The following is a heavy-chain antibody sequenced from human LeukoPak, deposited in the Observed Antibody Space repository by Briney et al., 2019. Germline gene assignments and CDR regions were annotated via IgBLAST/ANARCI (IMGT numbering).Heavy chain of an antibody. CDR2: INHSGST. CDR3: ARGGSIAARVMREGWHAFDI. CDR1: GGSFSGYY. Sequence: PSETLSLTCAVYGGSFSGYYWSWIRQPPGKGLEWIGEINHSGSTNYNPSLKSRVTISVDTSKNQFSLKLSSVTAADTAVYYCARGGSIAARVMREGWHAFDIWGQGTMVTVSS. J-gene: IGHJ3*02. V-gene: IGHV4-34*01. D-gene: IGHD6-6*01.